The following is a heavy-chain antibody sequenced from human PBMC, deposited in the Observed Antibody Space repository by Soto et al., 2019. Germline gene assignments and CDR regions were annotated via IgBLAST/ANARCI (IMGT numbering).Heavy chain of an antibody. V-gene: IGHV4-34*01. CDR2: IKHDGSS. D-gene: IGHD6-19*01. CDR3: ARGGSSDWQVALDT. Sequence: QVQQQPWGAGLLKPSETLSLTCTVYAGSFSHYYWNWIRQSPGKGLEWIGKIKHDGSSSYNPSLRSRVSISVAMSKNQFSLTLSSVTAAATAVYYCARGGSSDWQVALDTWGQGTMVPVSS. CDR1: AGSFSHYY. J-gene: IGHJ3*02.